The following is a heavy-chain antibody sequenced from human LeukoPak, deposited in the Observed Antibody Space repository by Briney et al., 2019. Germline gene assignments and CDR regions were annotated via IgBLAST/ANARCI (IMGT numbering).Heavy chain of an antibody. CDR2: ISGSGEII. CDR3: ARNFDS. J-gene: IGHJ4*02. V-gene: IGHV3-48*03. Sequence: VGSLRLSCAASGFTFSSYEMNWVRQGPGKGLEWVAYISGSGEIIYYADSVKGRFTTSRDDAKDSVYLQMESLRVEDTAIYYCARNFDSWGQGTLVTVSS. CDR1: GFTFSSYE.